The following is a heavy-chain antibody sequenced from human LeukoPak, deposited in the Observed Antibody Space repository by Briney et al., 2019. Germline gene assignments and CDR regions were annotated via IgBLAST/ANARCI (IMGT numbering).Heavy chain of an antibody. CDR2: IYTSGST. D-gene: IGHD3-3*01. V-gene: IGHV4-59*10. CDR1: GGSFSGYY. J-gene: IGHJ6*04. Sequence: PSETLSLTCAVYGGSFSGYYWSWIRQPAGKGLEWIGRIYTSGSTNYNPSLKSRVTMSVDTSKNQFSLKLSSVTAADTAVYYCARGRTYYDFWSGSMDVWGKGTTVTVSS. CDR3: ARGRTYYDFWSGSMDV.